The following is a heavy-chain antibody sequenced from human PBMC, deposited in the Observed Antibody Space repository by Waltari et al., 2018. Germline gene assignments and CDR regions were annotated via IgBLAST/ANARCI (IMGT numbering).Heavy chain of an antibody. J-gene: IGHJ4*02. CDR2: ISPSSGGT. V-gene: IGHV1-2*06. CDR1: GYPFTYYY. CDR3: ARETSSGWL. Sequence: QVQLVQSGAEVKNPGASVKVSCEASGYPFTYYYIHWVRPAPGQGLEWMGRISPSSGGTSYAQKFQGRVSMTRDTSINTAFMELSSLRSDDTAMFYCARETSSGWLWGQGTLVTVSS. D-gene: IGHD6-19*01.